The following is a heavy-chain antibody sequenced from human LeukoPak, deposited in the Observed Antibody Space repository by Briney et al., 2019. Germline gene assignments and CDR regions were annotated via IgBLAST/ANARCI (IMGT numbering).Heavy chain of an antibody. J-gene: IGHJ6*02. CDR2: MNPNSGNT. V-gene: IGHV1-8*01. CDR1: GYTFTSYD. CDR3: ARVAGGIVATFNYGMDV. D-gene: IGHD5-12*01. Sequence: VASVKVSCKASGYTFTSYDINWVRQATGQGLEWMGWMNPNSGNTGYAQKFQGRVTMTRNTSISTAYMELSSLRSEDTAVYYCARVAGGIVATFNYGMDVWGQGTTVTVSS.